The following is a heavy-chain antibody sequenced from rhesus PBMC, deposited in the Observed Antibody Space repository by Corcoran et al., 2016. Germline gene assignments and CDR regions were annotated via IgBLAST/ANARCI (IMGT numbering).Heavy chain of an antibody. J-gene: IGHJ4*01. V-gene: IGHV4-65*01. CDR1: GGSVSSSNW. CDR3: ASGPANFDY. CDR2: ISGSSGST. Sequence: QVQLQESGPGLVKPSETLSLTCAVSGGSVSSSNWWSWIRQPPGKGREWIGYISGSSGSTYYNPSPKSRVTISTDTSKNQFSLRLSSVTAADTAVYYCASGPANFDYWGQGVLVTVSS.